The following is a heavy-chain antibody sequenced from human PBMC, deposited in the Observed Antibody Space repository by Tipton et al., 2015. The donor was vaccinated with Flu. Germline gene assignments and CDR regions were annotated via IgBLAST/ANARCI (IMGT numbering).Heavy chain of an antibody. V-gene: IGHV1-8*01. CDR2: MNPNSGNT. CDR3: ARAPQGYCSSTSCNKGYWFAP. Sequence: QLVQSGAEVKKPGASVKVSCKASGYTFTSYDINWVRQATGQGLEWMGWMNPNSGNTGYAQKFQGRVTMTRNTSISTAYMELSSLRSEDTAVYYCARAPQGYCSSTSCNKGYWFAPWGQGTLVTVSS. CDR1: GYTFTSYD. J-gene: IGHJ5*02. D-gene: IGHD2-2*01.